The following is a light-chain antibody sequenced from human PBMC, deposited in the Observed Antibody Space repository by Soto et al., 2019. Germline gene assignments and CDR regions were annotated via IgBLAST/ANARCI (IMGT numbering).Light chain of an antibody. Sequence: QSALTQPASVSGSPGQPITISCTGTSSDVGAYNYVSWYQLHPGKAPKLMIYEVNNRPSGVSHRFSGSKSGNTASLTFSGLQPEDEADYYCSSYTDINLRACVFGTGTTVTVL. J-gene: IGLJ1*01. CDR1: SSDVGAYNY. CDR2: EVN. CDR3: SSYTDINLRACV. V-gene: IGLV2-14*01.